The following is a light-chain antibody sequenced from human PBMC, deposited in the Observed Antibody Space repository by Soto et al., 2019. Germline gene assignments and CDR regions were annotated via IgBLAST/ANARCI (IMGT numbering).Light chain of an antibody. CDR3: QTWGTGIVV. CDR2: LNSDGSH. CDR1: SGHSSYA. V-gene: IGLV4-69*01. Sequence: QSVLTQSPSASASLGASVKLTCTLSSGHSSYAIAWHQQQPEKGPRYLMKLNSDGSHSKGDGIPDRFSGSSAGGERYLTISSLQSEDEADYYCQTWGTGIVVFGGGTKVTVL. J-gene: IGLJ2*01.